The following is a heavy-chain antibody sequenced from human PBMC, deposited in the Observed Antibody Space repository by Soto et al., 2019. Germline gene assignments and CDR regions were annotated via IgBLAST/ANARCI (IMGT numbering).Heavy chain of an antibody. CDR1: GGSFSDYY. V-gene: IGHV4-34*02. J-gene: IGHJ3*02. CDR2: INNSGST. Sequence: QVQLQQRGAGLLKPSETLSLTCAVLGGSFSDYYWTWVRQPPGKGLEWIGEINNSGSTSYNQSLKSRLTLSVDTSTKEFSLNLSSVTAADTAAYHCVRGRAFMSRVAFDIWGQGTMVTVSS. CDR3: VRGRAFMSRVAFDI. D-gene: IGHD1-26*01.